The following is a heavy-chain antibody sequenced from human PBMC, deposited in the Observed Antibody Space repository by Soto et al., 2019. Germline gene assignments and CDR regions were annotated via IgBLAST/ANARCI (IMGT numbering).Heavy chain of an antibody. CDR2: IKQDGSEK. CDR1: GFTFSSYW. D-gene: IGHD3-22*01. CDR3: ARKKDDSSGYLDY. V-gene: IGHV3-7*01. J-gene: IGHJ4*02. Sequence: GGSLRLSCAASGFTFSSYWMSWVRQAPGKGLEWVANIKQDGSEKYYVDSVKGRFTISRDNAKNSLYLQMNSLRAEGTGVYYCARKKDDSSGYLDYWGQGTLVTVSS.